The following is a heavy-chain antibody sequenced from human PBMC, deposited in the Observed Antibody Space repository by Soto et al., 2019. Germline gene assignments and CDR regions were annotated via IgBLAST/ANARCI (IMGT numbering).Heavy chain of an antibody. J-gene: IGHJ4*02. CDR2: ISSNGGST. CDR1: GFTFSSYA. CDR3: ARAPLLRYFDWLLYFAY. D-gene: IGHD3-9*01. V-gene: IGHV3-64*01. Sequence: EVQLVESGGGLVQPGGSLRLSCAASGFTFSSYAMHWVRQAPGKGLEYVSAISSNGGSTYYANSVKGRFTISRDNSKNTLYLQMGSLRAEDMAVYYCARAPLLRYFDWLLYFAYWGQGTLVTVSS.